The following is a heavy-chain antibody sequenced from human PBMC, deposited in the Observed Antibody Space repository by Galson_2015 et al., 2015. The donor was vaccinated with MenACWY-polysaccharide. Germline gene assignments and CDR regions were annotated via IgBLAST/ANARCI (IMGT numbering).Heavy chain of an antibody. CDR2: IWYDGGKR. J-gene: IGHJ4*01. CDR3: ARDVHYNDYLGYYFDY. D-gene: IGHD4-11*01. Sequence: RLSCAASDFTFSAHGMHWVRQAPGKGLEWVAAIWYDGGKRYYADAVEGRFAVSRDNSQSTLYLQMGSLGVEDTAMYYCARDVHYNDYLGYYFDYWGQGTLVTVSS. V-gene: IGHV3-33*01. CDR1: DFTFSAHG.